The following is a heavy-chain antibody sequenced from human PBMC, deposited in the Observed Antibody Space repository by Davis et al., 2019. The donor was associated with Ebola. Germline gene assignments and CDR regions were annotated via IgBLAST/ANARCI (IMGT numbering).Heavy chain of an antibody. CDR2: IYYSGST. J-gene: IGHJ2*01. CDR3: ARQGTRGMGAYFDL. D-gene: IGHD3-16*01. CDR1: GGSISSYY. Sequence: PSETLSLTCTVSGGSISSYYWSWIRQPPGKGLEWIGYIYYSGSTNYNPSLKSRVTISVDTSKNQFSLKLSSVTAADTAVYYCARQGTRGMGAYFDLWGRGTLVTVSS. V-gene: IGHV4-59*08.